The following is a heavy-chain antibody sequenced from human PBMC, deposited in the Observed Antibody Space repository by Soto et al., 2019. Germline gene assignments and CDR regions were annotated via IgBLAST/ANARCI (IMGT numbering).Heavy chain of an antibody. J-gene: IGHJ4*02. CDR3: ARRLQWQLRPLDS. D-gene: IGHD6-19*01. Sequence: PVGSLRLSCEVSGFTFNDYYMTWIRQAPGKGLEWVAYINTLSTAIYYADSVKGRFTISRDNAKNSLYLQMNGLRAEDTATYYCARRLQWQLRPLDSWGRGTLVTVSS. V-gene: IGHV3-11*01. CDR2: INTLSTAI. CDR1: GFTFNDYY.